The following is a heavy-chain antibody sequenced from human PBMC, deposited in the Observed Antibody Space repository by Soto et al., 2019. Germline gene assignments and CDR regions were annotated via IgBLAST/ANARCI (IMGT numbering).Heavy chain of an antibody. Sequence: QVQLVQSGAEVKKPGSSVKVSCKASGGTFSSYAIDWVRQAPGQGLEWMGGIIPIFGTADYAQKFQGRVTITADESTSTPYMGLSSPRSEDTAVYYWARGQTGGGWGYYFDYWGQGTLVTVSS. J-gene: IGHJ4*02. V-gene: IGHV1-69*12. D-gene: IGHD3-16*01. CDR2: IIPIFGTA. CDR1: GGTFSSYA. CDR3: ARGQTGGGWGYYFDY.